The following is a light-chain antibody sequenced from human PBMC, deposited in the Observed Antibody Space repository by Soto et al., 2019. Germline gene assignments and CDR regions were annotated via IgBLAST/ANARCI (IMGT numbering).Light chain of an antibody. CDR2: GAS. CDR1: QSVSSGY. CDR3: QQYGFSPQ. J-gene: IGKJ1*01. Sequence: EIVLTQSPGTLSLSPGERATLSCRASQSVSSGYLAWYQQKPGQAPRLLNYGASTRATGIPDRFSGSGSGTDFTLTISRLEPEDFVVYYCQQYGFSPQFGQGTKVEIK. V-gene: IGKV3-20*01.